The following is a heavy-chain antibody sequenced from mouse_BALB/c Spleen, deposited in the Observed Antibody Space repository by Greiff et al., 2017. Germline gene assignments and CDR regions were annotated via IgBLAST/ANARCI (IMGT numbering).Heavy chain of an antibody. V-gene: IGHV6-6*02. CDR3: TVTTATSMDY. J-gene: IGHJ4*01. CDR2: IRLKSDNYAT. D-gene: IGHD1-2*01. CDR1: GFTFSSYW. Sequence: EVQGVESGGGLVQPGGSMKLSCVASGFTFSSYWMSWVRQSPEKGLEWVAEIRLKSDNYATHYAESVKGKFTISRDDSKSRLYLQMNSLRAEDTGIYYCTVTTATSMDYWGQGTSVTVSS.